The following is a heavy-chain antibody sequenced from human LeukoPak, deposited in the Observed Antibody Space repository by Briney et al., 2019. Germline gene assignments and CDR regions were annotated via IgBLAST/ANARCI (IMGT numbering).Heavy chain of an antibody. Sequence: NTSETLSLTCTVSGGSISSYYWSWIRQPPGKGLEWIGYIYYSGSTNYNPSLKSRVTISVDTSKNQFSLKLSSVTAADTAVYYCAGALPRRNAFGIWGQGTMVTVSS. V-gene: IGHV4-59*01. CDR3: AGALPRRNAFGI. CDR1: GGSISSYY. J-gene: IGHJ3*02. CDR2: IYYSGST.